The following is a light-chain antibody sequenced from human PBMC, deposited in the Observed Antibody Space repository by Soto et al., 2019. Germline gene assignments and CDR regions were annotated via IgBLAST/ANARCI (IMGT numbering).Light chain of an antibody. J-gene: IGKJ5*01. CDR1: QSVSSTY. V-gene: IGKV3-20*01. Sequence: EIVLTQAPGTLSWSPGERATLSCRASQSVSSTYLAWYQHKPGQAPRLLIYGPSSRAAGIPDRFSGSGSGTDFTLTISRLEPEDFAVYYCHQYGSAPRTFGQGTRLEIK. CDR3: HQYGSAPRT. CDR2: GPS.